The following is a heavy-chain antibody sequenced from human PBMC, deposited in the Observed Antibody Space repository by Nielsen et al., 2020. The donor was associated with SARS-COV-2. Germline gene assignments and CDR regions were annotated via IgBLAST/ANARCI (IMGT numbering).Heavy chain of an antibody. V-gene: IGHV3-30*04. CDR2: ISYDGSNK. J-gene: IGHJ4*02. CDR3: ATLVGHYYDSSGYYTDIDY. D-gene: IGHD3-22*01. CDR1: GFTFSSYA. Sequence: GESLKISCAASGFTFSSYAMHWVRQAPGKGLEWVAVISYDGSNKYYADSVKGRFTISRDNSKNTLYLQMNSLRAEDTAVYYCATLVGHYYDSSGYYTDIDYWGQGTLVTVSS.